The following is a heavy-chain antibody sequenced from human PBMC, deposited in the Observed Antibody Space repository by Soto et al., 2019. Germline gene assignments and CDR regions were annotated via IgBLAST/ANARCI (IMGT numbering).Heavy chain of an antibody. J-gene: IGHJ4*02. CDR1: GFTFSSYA. CDR3: ARRFLEYPCPPFDY. V-gene: IGHV3-23*01. D-gene: IGHD3-3*01. Sequence: PGGSLRLSCAASGFTFSSYAMSWVRQAPGKGLEWVSAISGSGGSTYYADSVKGRFTISRDNSKNTLYLQMNSLRAEDTAVYYCARRFLEYPCPPFDYWGQGTLVTVSS. CDR2: ISGSGGST.